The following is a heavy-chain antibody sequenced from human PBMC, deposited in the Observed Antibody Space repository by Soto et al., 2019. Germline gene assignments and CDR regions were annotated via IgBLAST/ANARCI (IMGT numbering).Heavy chain of an antibody. CDR1: GFTFSSYG. D-gene: IGHD3-10*01. V-gene: IGHV3-30*18. J-gene: IGHJ3*02. CDR2: ISYDGSNK. CDR3: AKSRSTMAYDAFDI. Sequence: GGSLRLSCAASGFTFSSYGMHWVRQAPGKGLEWVAVISYDGSNKYYADSVKGRFTISRDNSKNTLYLQMNSLRAEDTAVYYCAKSRSTMAYDAFDIWGQGTMVNVS.